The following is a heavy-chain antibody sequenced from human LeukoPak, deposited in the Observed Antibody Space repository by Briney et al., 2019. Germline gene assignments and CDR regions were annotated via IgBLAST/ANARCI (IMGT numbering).Heavy chain of an antibody. CDR3: ARDPHALDY. J-gene: IGHJ4*02. V-gene: IGHV3-48*01. CDR2: ISYTGTI. Sequence: GGSLRLSCAASGFTFSSYSMNWVRQAPGKGLEWISYISYTGTIHYADSVKGRFTVSRDNAKNSLYLQMNSLRAEDTATYYCARDPHALDYWGQGTLVTVSS. CDR1: GFTFSSYS.